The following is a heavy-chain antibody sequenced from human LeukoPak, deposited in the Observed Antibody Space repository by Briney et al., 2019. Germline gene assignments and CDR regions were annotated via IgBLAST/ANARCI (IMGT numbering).Heavy chain of an antibody. V-gene: IGHV4-39*01. D-gene: IGHD3-10*01. J-gene: IGHJ4*02. CDR2: IYYSGST. CDR1: GGSLSSSSYY. Sequence: PSETLSLTCTVSGGSLSSSSYYWGWIRQPPGKGLEWIGSIYYSGSTYYNPSLKSRVTISVDTSKSQCSLKLSSVTAADTAVYYCARLGEGFDYWGQGTLVTVSS. CDR3: ARLGEGFDY.